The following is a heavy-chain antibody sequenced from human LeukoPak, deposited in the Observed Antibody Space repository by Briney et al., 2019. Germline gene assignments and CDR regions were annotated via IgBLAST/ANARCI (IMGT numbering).Heavy chain of an antibody. V-gene: IGHV4-39*01. CDR3: AVGDYYYDTRFDY. D-gene: IGHD3-22*01. Sequence: SETLSLTCTVSGVSISSSNSYWGWIRQPPGKGLEWIGSIYYSGNTYYNASLKSQVSISIDTSKNQFSLRLTSVTAADTAVYYCAVGDYYYDTRFDYWGQGTLVTVSS. CDR2: IYYSGNT. J-gene: IGHJ4*02. CDR1: GVSISSSNSY.